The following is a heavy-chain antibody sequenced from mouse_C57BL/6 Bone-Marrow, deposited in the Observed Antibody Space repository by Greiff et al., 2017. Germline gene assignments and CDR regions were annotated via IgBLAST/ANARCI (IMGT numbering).Heavy chain of an antibody. Sequence: EVKLQQSGPGLVKPSQSLSLTCSVTGYSITSGYYWNWIRQFPGNKLEWMGYISYDGSNNYNPSLKNRISITRDTSKNQFFLKLNSVTTEDTATYYCAREGVYYGSSYVAWFAYWGQGTLVTVSA. CDR3: AREGVYYGSSYVAWFAY. J-gene: IGHJ3*01. V-gene: IGHV3-6*01. CDR1: GYSITSGYY. D-gene: IGHD1-1*01. CDR2: ISYDGSN.